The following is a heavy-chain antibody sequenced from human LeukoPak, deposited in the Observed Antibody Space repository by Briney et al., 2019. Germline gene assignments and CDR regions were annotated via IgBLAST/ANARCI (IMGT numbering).Heavy chain of an antibody. CDR2: ISAYNGNT. CDR3: ARAPYYDFWSGYYYV. Sequence: ASVKVSCKASGYTFTSYGISWVRQAPGQGLEWMGWISAYNGNTNYAQKLQGRVTMTTDTSTSTAYMELRSLRSDDTAVYYCARAPYYDFWSGYYYVWGKGTTVTVSS. CDR1: GYTFTSYG. J-gene: IGHJ6*04. D-gene: IGHD3-3*01. V-gene: IGHV1-18*01.